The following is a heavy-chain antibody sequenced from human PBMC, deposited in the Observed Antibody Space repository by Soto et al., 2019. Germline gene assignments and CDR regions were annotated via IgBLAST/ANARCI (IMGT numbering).Heavy chain of an antibody. CDR3: AQSSGWYALHY. Sequence: QVQLLQSGAEVKKPWASVKVSCKASGYTFADYAIHWVRLAPGQSLEWMGWINGGDGGTKYSQNFQDRVTFTRDTSATTAYMELNSLSSEDTAVYYCAQSSGWYALHYWGQGTLVTVSS. D-gene: IGHD6-19*01. CDR2: INGGDGGT. CDR1: GYTFADYA. J-gene: IGHJ4*02. V-gene: IGHV1-3*01.